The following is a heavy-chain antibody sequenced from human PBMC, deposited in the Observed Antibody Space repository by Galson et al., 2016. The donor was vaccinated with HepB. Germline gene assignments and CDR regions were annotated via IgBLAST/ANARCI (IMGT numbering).Heavy chain of an antibody. CDR2: ISGSGYTI. V-gene: IGHV3-23*01. CDR3: AKDGTNWLY. Sequence: SLRLSCAASGFPFSSYDMSWFRQAPGKGLEWVSSISGSGYTIKYADSVKGRFTISRDKSKNTVYLQMNSLRADGTAVYYCAKDGTNWLYWGQGTLVTVSS. J-gene: IGHJ4*01. CDR1: GFPFSSYD. D-gene: IGHD2-2*01.